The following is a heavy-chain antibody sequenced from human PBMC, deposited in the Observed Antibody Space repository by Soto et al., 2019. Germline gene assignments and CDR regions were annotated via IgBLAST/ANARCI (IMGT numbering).Heavy chain of an antibody. V-gene: IGHV1-3*01. CDR2: INAGNGNT. Sequence: ASVKVSCKASGYTFTSYAMHWVRQAPGQRLEWMGWINAGNGNTKYSQKFQGRVTITRDTSASTAYMELSSLRSEDTAVYYCAVVMVYAPSWYFDLWGRGTLVTVSS. D-gene: IGHD2-8*01. J-gene: IGHJ2*01. CDR1: GYTFTSYA. CDR3: AVVMVYAPSWYFDL.